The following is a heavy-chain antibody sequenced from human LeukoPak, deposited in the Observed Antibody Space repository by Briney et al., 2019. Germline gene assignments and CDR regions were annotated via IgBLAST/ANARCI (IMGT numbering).Heavy chain of an antibody. J-gene: IGHJ4*02. CDR2: IYYSGST. V-gene: IGHV4-61*08. Sequence: SETLSLTCTVSGGSISSGGYYWSWIRQPPGKGLEWIGYIYYSGSTNYNPSLKSRVTISVDTSKNQFSLKLSSVTAADTAVYYCARAGYSSGWYNFDYWGQGTLVTVSS. CDR3: ARAGYSSGWYNFDY. D-gene: IGHD6-19*01. CDR1: GGSISSGGYY.